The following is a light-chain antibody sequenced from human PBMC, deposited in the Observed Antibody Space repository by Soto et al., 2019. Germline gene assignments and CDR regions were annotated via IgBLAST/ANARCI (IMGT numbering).Light chain of an antibody. CDR1: QGIAKY. CDR2: AAS. J-gene: IGKJ4*01. CDR3: QQLYTYPLT. V-gene: IGKV1-9*01. Sequence: DTQLTHSPSFLSASVRDRVTITCPASQGIAKYLAWYQHTPGKAPKLLIHAASTLQSGVPSRFSGSGSGTEFTLTISSLQPEDFAIYYCQQLYTYPLTFGGGTKVDIK.